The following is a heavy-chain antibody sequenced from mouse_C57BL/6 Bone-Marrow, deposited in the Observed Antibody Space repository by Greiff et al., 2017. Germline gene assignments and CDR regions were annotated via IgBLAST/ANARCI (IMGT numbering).Heavy chain of an antibody. CDR2: IDPENGDT. Sequence: EVNVVESGAELVRPGASVKLSCTASGFNIKDDYMHWVKQRPEQGLEWIGWIDPENGDTEYASKFQGKATITADTSSNTAYLQLSSLTSEDTAVYYCALWFAYGGQGTLVTVSA. J-gene: IGHJ3*01. V-gene: IGHV14-4*01. CDR1: GFNIKDDY. CDR3: ALWFAY.